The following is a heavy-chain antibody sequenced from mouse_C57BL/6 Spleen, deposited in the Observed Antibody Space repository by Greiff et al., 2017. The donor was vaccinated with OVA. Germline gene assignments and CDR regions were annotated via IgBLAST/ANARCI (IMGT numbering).Heavy chain of an antibody. CDR2: ISYDGSN. D-gene: IGHD2-5*01. CDR3: ARLYYSTSYYFDY. CDR1: GYSITSGYY. Sequence: EVKLVESGPGLVKPSQSLSLTCSVTGYSITSGYYWNWIRQFPGNKLEWMGYISYDGSNNYNPSLKNRISITRDTSKNQFFLKLNSVTTEDTATYYCARLYYSTSYYFDYWGQGTTLTVSS. V-gene: IGHV3-6*01. J-gene: IGHJ2*01.